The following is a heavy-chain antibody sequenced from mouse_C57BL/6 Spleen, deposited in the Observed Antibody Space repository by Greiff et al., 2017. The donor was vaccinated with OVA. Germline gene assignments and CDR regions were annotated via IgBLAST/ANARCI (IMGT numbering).Heavy chain of an antibody. J-gene: IGHJ2*01. CDR2: IDPETGGT. D-gene: IGHD1-1*01. Sequence: VQGVESGAELVRPGASVTLSCKASGYTFTDYEMHWVKQTPVHGLEWIGAIDPETGGTAYNQKFKGKAILTADKSSSTAYMDLRSLTSEDSAVYYCTALITTVVAIDYWGQGTTLTVSS. CDR1: GYTFTDYE. V-gene: IGHV1-15*01. CDR3: TALITTVVAIDY.